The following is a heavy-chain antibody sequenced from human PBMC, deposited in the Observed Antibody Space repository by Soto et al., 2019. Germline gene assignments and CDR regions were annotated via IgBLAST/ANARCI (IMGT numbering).Heavy chain of an antibody. V-gene: IGHV4-61*01. CDR3: ARERGDSHWIDP. D-gene: IGHD2-21*01. CDR1: GGSVSSESYY. CDR2: VENSGST. Sequence: SETLSPTCSFSGGSVSSESYYWSWIRQTPGKGLEWIGNVENSGSTKYNPSLKSRVTISVDTSKNQFSLKLSSVTGADTAVYYCARERGDSHWIDPWGQGTLVTVSS. J-gene: IGHJ5*02.